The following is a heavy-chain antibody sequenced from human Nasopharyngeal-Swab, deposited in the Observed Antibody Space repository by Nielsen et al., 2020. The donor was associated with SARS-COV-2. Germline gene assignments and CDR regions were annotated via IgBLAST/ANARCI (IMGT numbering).Heavy chain of an antibody. CDR2: INHSGST. V-gene: IGHV4-34*01. CDR3: ARAIFGVVIIFNYYYMDV. J-gene: IGHJ6*03. Sequence: WIRQPPGKGLEWIGEINHSGSTNYNPSLKSRVTIPVDTSKNQFSLKLSSVTAADTAVYYCARAIFGVVIIFNYYYMDVWGKGTTVTVSS. D-gene: IGHD3-3*01.